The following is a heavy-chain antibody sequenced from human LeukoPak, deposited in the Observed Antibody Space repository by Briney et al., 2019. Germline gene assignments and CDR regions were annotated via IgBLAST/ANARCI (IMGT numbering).Heavy chain of an antibody. CDR1: GGSISSYY. V-gene: IGHV4-4*08. Sequence: SETLSLTCTVSGGSISSYYWSWIRQPPGKGLEWIGRIYASGSTNYNPSLKSRVTISVDTSKNQFSLKLSSVTAADTAVYYCARGGIVVVVAAPGAFDIWGQGTMVTVSS. J-gene: IGHJ3*02. CDR2: IYASGST. CDR3: ARGGIVVVVAAPGAFDI. D-gene: IGHD2-15*01.